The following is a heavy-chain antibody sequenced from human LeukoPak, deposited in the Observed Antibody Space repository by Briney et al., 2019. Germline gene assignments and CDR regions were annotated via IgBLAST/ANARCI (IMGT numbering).Heavy chain of an antibody. Sequence: GGSLRLSCAASGFNFSSYSMNWVRQAPGKGLECVSSISSSSTYIYYADSVKGRFTISRDNAKNSLYLQMNSLRAEDTAVYYCARAVGYCSGGSYQPLCYFDYWGQGTLVTVSS. V-gene: IGHV3-21*01. CDR1: GFNFSSYS. CDR2: ISSSSTYI. J-gene: IGHJ4*02. CDR3: ARAVGYCSGGSYQPLCYFDY. D-gene: IGHD2-15*01.